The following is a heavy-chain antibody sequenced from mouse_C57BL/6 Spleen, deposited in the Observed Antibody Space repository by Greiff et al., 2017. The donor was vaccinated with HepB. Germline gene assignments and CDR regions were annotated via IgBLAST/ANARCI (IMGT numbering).Heavy chain of an antibody. V-gene: IGHV1-61*01. CDR2: IYPSDSET. CDR1: GYTFTSYW. CDR3: ARWDYGSSYVGY. Sequence: QVQLQQPGAELVRPGSSVKLSCKASGYTFTSYWMDWVKQRPGQGLEWIGNIYPSDSETHYNQKFKDKATLTVDKSSSTAYMQLSSLTSEDSAVYYCARWDYGSSYVGYWGQGTTLTVSS. D-gene: IGHD1-1*01. J-gene: IGHJ2*01.